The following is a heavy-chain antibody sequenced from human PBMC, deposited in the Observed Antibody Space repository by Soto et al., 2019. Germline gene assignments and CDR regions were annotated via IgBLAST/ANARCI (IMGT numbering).Heavy chain of an antibody. J-gene: IGHJ6*02. V-gene: IGHV3-30*18. D-gene: IGHD1-26*01. CDR3: AKESVEATYSYYGMDV. Sequence: GGSLRLSCGGSGFSFESYGMHWVRQAPGKGLEWVATVSFDSKNKYYIDSVEGRFTISRDNSKKMLSLQMTSLRHEDTAVYYCAKESVEATYSYYGMDVWGPGTTVTVSS. CDR2: VSFDSKNK. CDR1: GFSFESYG.